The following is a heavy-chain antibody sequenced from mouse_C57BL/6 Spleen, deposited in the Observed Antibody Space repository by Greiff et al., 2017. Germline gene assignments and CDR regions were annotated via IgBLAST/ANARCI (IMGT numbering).Heavy chain of an antibody. CDR2: IYPGSGNT. D-gene: IGHD1-1*01. CDR1: GYTFTDYY. V-gene: IGHV1-76*01. J-gene: IGHJ4*01. CDR3: ARFPYYGSRYYAMDY. Sequence: QVQLQQSGAELVRPGASVKLSCKASGYTFTDYYINWVKQRPGQGLEWIARIYPGSGNTYYNEKFKGKATLTAEKSSSTAYMQLSSLTSEDSAVYFCARFPYYGSRYYAMDYWGQGTSVTVSS.